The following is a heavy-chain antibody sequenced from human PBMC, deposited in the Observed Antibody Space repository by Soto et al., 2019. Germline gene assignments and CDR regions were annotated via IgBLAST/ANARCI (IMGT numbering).Heavy chain of an antibody. Sequence: ESGGGLVQPGGSLRLSCAASGFSFSTNAMSWVRQAPGKGLEWVSGISASGGNTYYADSVKGRFTISSDNSKNTLYLQMNSLRAGDTAVYYCAKDFYSTSYSSSSFSAFDFWGQGTVVTVSS. V-gene: IGHV3-23*01. CDR2: ISASGGNT. CDR3: AKDFYSTSYSSSSFSAFDF. D-gene: IGHD6-6*01. CDR1: GFSFSTNA. J-gene: IGHJ3*01.